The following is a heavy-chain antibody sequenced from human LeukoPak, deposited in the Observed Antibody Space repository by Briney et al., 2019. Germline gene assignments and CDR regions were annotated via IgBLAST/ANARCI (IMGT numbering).Heavy chain of an antibody. D-gene: IGHD3-22*01. V-gene: IGHV3-73*01. J-gene: IGHJ3*02. CDR2: IRSKANSYAT. Sequence: SLKLSCAASGFTLSGSAMHWVRQASGKGLEWVGRIRSKANSYATAYGASVKGRFTISRDDSKNTAYLHLNSLKTEDTAVYYCTGITMIVETFDIWGQGTMVTVSS. CDR3: TGITMIVETFDI. CDR1: GFTLSGSA.